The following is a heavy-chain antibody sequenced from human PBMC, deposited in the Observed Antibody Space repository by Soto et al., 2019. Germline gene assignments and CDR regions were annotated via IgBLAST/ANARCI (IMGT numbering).Heavy chain of an antibody. D-gene: IGHD4-17*01. CDR2: IYYSGST. CDR3: ARFAGYGDYAI. J-gene: IGHJ4*02. V-gene: IGHV4-59*01. Sequence: QVQLQESGPGLVKPSETLSLTCTVSGGSISSYYWSWIRQPPGKGLEYIGYIYYSGSTNYNPSLNNRVTISVDTSKNQFSLKLRSVTAADTAVYYWARFAGYGDYAIWGQGTLVTVSS. CDR1: GGSISSYY.